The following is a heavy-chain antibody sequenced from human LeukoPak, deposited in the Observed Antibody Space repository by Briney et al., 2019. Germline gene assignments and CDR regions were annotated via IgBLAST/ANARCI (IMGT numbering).Heavy chain of an antibody. CDR2: ISGSGGST. Sequence: PGGSLRLSCAASGFTFSRYAMSWVRQAPGKGLEWVSAISGSGGSTYYADSVKGRFTISRDNSKNTLYLQMNSLRAEDTAVYYCAKDGSSGGDAFDIWGQGTMVTVSS. J-gene: IGHJ3*02. D-gene: IGHD3-22*01. V-gene: IGHV3-23*01. CDR3: AKDGSSGGDAFDI. CDR1: GFTFSRYA.